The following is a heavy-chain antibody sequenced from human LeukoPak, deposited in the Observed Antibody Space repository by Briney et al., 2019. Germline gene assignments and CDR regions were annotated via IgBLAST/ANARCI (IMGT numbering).Heavy chain of an antibody. CDR1: GDSVSSNSAA. CDR3: AGGYRGYDCYFDY. CDR2: TYYRSKWYK. D-gene: IGHD5-12*01. V-gene: IGHV6-1*01. Sequence: SQTLSLTCAISGDSVSSNSAAWNWIRQSPSRGLEWLGRTYYRSKWYKDFAVSVRSRITINPDTSKNQFSLQLTSVTPEDTAVYYCAGGYRGYDCYFDYWGQGTLVTVSS. J-gene: IGHJ4*02.